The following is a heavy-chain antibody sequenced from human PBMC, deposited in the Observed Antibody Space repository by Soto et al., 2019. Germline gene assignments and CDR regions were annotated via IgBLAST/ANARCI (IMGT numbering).Heavy chain of an antibody. Sequence: PGESLKISCKGSGYSFTSYWIGWVRQMPGKGLEWMGIIYPGDSDTRYSPSFQGQVTISADKSISTAYLQWSSLKASDTAMYYCARVHDILTGYPLTNWFDPWGQGTLVTVSS. J-gene: IGHJ5*02. D-gene: IGHD3-9*01. CDR2: IYPGDSDT. CDR1: GYSFTSYW. CDR3: ARVHDILTGYPLTNWFDP. V-gene: IGHV5-51*01.